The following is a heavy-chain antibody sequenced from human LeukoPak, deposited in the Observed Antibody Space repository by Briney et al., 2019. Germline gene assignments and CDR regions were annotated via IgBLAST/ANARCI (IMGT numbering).Heavy chain of an antibody. D-gene: IGHD3-3*02. Sequence: PGGSLRLSCAVSGFNFNTYSMNWVRQAPGKGPEWVSSISSTSNYIYYAESVKGRFAVSRDNAKNSLYLQMNSLRAEDTAVYYCASRAHFWSGPGGWGQGTLVTVSS. CDR3: ASRAHFWSGPGG. CDR2: ISSTSNYI. CDR1: GFNFNTYS. V-gene: IGHV3-21*01. J-gene: IGHJ4*02.